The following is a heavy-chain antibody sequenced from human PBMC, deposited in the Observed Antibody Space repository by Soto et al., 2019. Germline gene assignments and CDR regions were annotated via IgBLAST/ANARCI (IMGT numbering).Heavy chain of an antibody. V-gene: IGHV3-30*18. CDR3: AKVGYSSSWYFGPYYYMDV. D-gene: IGHD6-13*01. CDR2: ISYDGSNK. Sequence: PGGSLRLSCAASGFTFSSYGMHWVRQAPGKGLEWVAVISYDGSNKYYADSVKGRFTISRDNSKNTLYLQMNSLRAEDTAVYYCAKVGYSSSWYFGPYYYMDVWGKGTTVTVSS. CDR1: GFTFSSYG. J-gene: IGHJ6*03.